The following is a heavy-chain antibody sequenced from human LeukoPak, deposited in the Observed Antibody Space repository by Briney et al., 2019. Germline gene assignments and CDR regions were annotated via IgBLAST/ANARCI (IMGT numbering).Heavy chain of an antibody. CDR1: GFTFSSYA. CDR2: ISGSGDNT. CDR3: AKERYSSGWYAYMDV. D-gene: IGHD6-19*01. Sequence: PGGSLRLSCAASGFTFSSYAMNWVRQAPGKGLEWVSAISGSGDNTYYADPVKGRFTISRDNSKNTLYLQMDSLRAEDTAVYYCAKERYSSGWYAYMDVWGKGTTVTVSS. V-gene: IGHV3-23*01. J-gene: IGHJ6*04.